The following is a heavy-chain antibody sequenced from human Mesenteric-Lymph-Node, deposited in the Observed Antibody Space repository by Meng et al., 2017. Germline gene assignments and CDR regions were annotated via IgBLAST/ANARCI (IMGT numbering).Heavy chain of an antibody. D-gene: IGHD4-17*01. V-gene: IGHV3-48*03. CDR2: ISSSGSTI. CDR1: GFTFSGYE. CDR3: ARGFNGDFFYYYGMDV. Sequence: GGSLRPSCAVSGFTFSGYEMNWVRQAPGKGREWVSSISSSGSTIYHADSVKGRFTISRDNSKDTLYLQMNSLRAEDTATYFCARGFNGDFFYYYGMDVWGQGTTVTVSS. J-gene: IGHJ6*02.